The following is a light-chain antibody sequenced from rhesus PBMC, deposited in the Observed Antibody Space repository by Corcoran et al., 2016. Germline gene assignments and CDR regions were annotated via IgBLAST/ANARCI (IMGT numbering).Light chain of an antibody. CDR2: QEF. Sequence: DIVLTQSPASLAVSPGQRATITCRASESVSFFGINLIHWYQQKPGQPPKLLIYQEFNKDNEVPARFNGSGSGTDFNLTINPVEGDDAADYYCLQSKNSPRTFGRGTKVEIK. J-gene: IGKJ1*01. CDR3: LQSKNSPRT. V-gene: IGKV7-13*01. CDR1: ESVSFFGINL.